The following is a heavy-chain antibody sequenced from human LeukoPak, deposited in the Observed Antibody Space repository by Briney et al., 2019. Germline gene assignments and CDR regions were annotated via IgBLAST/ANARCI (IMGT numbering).Heavy chain of an antibody. CDR3: AKAAWAVADHYFDY. CDR2: ISGSGGST. V-gene: IGHV3-23*01. Sequence: SGGFLSPSCAASGFTFSSYTMSWLRQAPGEGLEWVSAISGSGGSTCYADSVKGRFTISRDNSKNTLYLQMNSLRAEDTAVYYCAKAAWAVADHYFDYWGQGTLVTVSS. D-gene: IGHD6-19*01. J-gene: IGHJ4*02. CDR1: GFTFSSYT.